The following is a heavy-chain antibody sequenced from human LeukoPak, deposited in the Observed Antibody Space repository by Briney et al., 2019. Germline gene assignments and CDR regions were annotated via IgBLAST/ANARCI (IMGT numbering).Heavy chain of an antibody. Sequence: GRSLRLSCAASGFTFSSYAMHWVRQAPGKGLEYVSAISSNGGSTYYANSVKGRFTISRDNSKNTLYLQMGSLRAEDTAVYYCARDTFYGPMAVWGKGTTVTISS. J-gene: IGHJ6*04. V-gene: IGHV3-64*01. CDR2: ISSNGGST. CDR3: ARDTFYGPMAV. D-gene: IGHD2/OR15-2a*01. CDR1: GFTFSSYA.